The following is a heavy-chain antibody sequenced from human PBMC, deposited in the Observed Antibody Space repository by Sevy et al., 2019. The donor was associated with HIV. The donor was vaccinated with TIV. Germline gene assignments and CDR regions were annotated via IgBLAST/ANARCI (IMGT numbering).Heavy chain of an antibody. CDR1: GDSMRNFY. CDR3: ARAEGGGSFYYASGSFFSN. V-gene: IGHV4-59*13. D-gene: IGHD3-10*01. CDR2: IYPTGLT. J-gene: IGHJ4*02. Sequence: SETLSLTCSVSGDSMRNFYWNWLRQPPGKGLEWIGYIYPTGLTTYNPSLKSRVTISIDTSENQFSLPLNSVTAADTALYYCARAEGGGSFYYASGSFFSNWGQGTLVTVSS.